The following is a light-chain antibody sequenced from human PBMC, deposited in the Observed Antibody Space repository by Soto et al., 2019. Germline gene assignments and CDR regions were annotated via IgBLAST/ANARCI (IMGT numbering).Light chain of an antibody. V-gene: IGKV1-33*01. CDR3: QKYANIPII. J-gene: IGKJ5*01. Sequence: IQMTQSPSSLSASVGDRVTITCQATQDIRKYLNWYQQKPGKAPKLLIYDASSLETGVTLKFSGSGSGTNFTLNISSLQTEDFVIYYCQKYANIPIIFGQGIRLNIK. CDR2: DAS. CDR1: QDIRKY.